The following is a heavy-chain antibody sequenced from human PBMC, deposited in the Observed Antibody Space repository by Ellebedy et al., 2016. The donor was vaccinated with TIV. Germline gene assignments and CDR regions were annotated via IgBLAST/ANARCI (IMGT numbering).Heavy chain of an antibody. CDR2: INPSGGST. V-gene: IGHV1-46*01. Sequence: ASVKVSXKASGYTFTSYYMHWVRQAPGQGLEWMGIINPSGGSTSYAQKFQGRVTMTRDTSTSTVYMELSSLRSEDTAVYYCARDVTIFGVANYYYYGMDVWGQGTTVTVS. D-gene: IGHD3-3*01. J-gene: IGHJ6*02. CDR3: ARDVTIFGVANYYYYGMDV. CDR1: GYTFTSYY.